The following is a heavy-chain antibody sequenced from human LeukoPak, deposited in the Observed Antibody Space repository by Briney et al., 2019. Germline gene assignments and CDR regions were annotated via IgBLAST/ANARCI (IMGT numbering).Heavy chain of an antibody. CDR2: IIGGGGST. CDR3: AKGSTYYYDSSGYYYWDYFDY. J-gene: IGHJ4*02. CDR1: GFTFSSYA. D-gene: IGHD3-22*01. Sequence: GGSLRLSCAASGFTFSSYAMSWVRQAPGKGLEWVSAIIGGGGSTYYADSVKGRFTISRDNSKNTLYLQMNSLRAEDTAVYYCAKGSTYYYDSSGYYYWDYFDYWGQGTLVTVSS. V-gene: IGHV3-23*01.